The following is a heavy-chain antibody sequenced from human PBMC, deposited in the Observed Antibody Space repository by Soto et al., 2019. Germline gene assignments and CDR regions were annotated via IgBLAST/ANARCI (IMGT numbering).Heavy chain of an antibody. V-gene: IGHV3-30*03. CDR2: ISNDGSNE. D-gene: IGHD2-2*01. CDR3: VFINASTAYIDS. CDR1: GLTFRWIV. Sequence: QPGCPLRLSCAGAGLTFRWIVMNWVRQAPGKGLEWVARISNDGSNEYSVDSVKGPFTISRDNSKNTLYLQMSSLRAEDTAVYYCVFINASTAYIDSRGLGAVLTISS. J-gene: IGHJ5*01.